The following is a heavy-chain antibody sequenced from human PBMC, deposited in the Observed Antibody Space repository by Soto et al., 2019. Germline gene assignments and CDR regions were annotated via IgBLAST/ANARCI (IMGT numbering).Heavy chain of an antibody. J-gene: IGHJ4*02. CDR2: IYWDDEK. CDR1: GFSLSTSSGVG. D-gene: IGHD1-26*01. V-gene: IGHV2-5*02. CDR3: AHILGIGGYYEGFDY. Sequence: QITLKESGPTLVKPTQTLTLTCTFSGFSLSTSSGVGVGWIRQPPGKALEWLAFIYWDDEKRYSPSLKSRLTVTKDTSKNQVVLIVTNMVPVDTATYYCAHILGIGGYYEGFDYWGQGALVTVSS.